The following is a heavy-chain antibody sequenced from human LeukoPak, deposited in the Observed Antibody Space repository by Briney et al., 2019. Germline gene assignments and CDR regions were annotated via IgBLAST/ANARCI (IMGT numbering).Heavy chain of an antibody. CDR3: AKDLEGAFDI. CDR1: GFTFSSYE. Sequence: GGSLRLSCAASGFTFSSYEMNWVRQAPGKGLEWVSYISSSGSTIYYADSVKGRFTISRDNAKNSLYLQMNSLRAEDTALYYCAKDLEGAFDIWGQGTMVTVSS. D-gene: IGHD1-1*01. J-gene: IGHJ3*02. CDR2: ISSSGSTI. V-gene: IGHV3-48*03.